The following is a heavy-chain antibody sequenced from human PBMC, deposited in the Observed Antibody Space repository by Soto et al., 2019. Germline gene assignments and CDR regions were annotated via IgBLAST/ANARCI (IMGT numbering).Heavy chain of an antibody. J-gene: IGHJ4*02. D-gene: IGHD5-12*01. CDR2: IYYSGST. Sequence: SETLSLTCTVSGGSISSYYWSWIRQPPGKGLEWIGYIYYSGSTNYNPSLKSRVTISVDTSKNQFSLKLSSVTAADTAVYYCARAPYQDIALDYWGQGTLVTVSS. V-gene: IGHV4-59*01. CDR3: ARAPYQDIALDY. CDR1: GGSISSYY.